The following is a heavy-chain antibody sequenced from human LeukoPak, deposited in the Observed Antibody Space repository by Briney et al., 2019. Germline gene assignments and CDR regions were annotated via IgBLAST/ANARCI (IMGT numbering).Heavy chain of an antibody. Sequence: ASVKVSCKTSGYTFTDYYMHWVRQAPGQGLEWMGIINPSGGSTSYAQKFQGRVTMTRDTSTSTVYMELSSLRSEDTAVYYCARDVVVAAYAESWFDPWGQGTLVTVSS. CDR1: GYTFTDYY. J-gene: IGHJ5*02. CDR3: ARDVVVAAYAESWFDP. V-gene: IGHV1-46*01. D-gene: IGHD2-15*01. CDR2: INPSGGST.